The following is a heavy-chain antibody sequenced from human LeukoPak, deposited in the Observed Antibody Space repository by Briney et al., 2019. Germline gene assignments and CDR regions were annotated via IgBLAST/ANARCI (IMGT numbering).Heavy chain of an antibody. V-gene: IGHV5-51*01. CDR2: IYPGDSDT. CDR3: ARPRIAAAVNVYYMDV. D-gene: IGHD6-13*01. Sequence: GESLKISCKGSGYSFTSYWIGWVRQMPGKGLEWMGVIYPGDSDTRYSPSFQGQVTISADKSISTAYLQWSSLQASDTAMYYCARPRIAAAVNVYYMDVWGKGTTLSVSS. J-gene: IGHJ6*03. CDR1: GYSFTSYW.